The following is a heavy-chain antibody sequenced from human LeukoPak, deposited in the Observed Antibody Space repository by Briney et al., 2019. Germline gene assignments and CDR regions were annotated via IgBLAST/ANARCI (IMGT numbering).Heavy chain of an antibody. J-gene: IGHJ5*02. CDR3: ARGLVLVPIYNWFDP. D-gene: IGHD6-13*01. Sequence: GGSPRLSCAASGFTFSSYAMHWVRKAPGKGLEWVAVISYDGSNKYYADSVKGRFTISRDNSKNTLYLQMNSLRAEDTAVYYCARGLVLVPIYNWFDPWGQGTLVTVSS. V-gene: IGHV3-30-3*01. CDR1: GFTFSSYA. CDR2: ISYDGSNK.